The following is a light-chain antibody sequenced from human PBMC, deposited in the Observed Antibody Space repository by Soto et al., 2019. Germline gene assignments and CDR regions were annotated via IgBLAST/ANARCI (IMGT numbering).Light chain of an antibody. CDR2: GAS. V-gene: IGKV3-20*01. Sequence: EIVLTQSPGTLSLSPGERATLSCRASQSININYLAWYQPKPGQGPRLLMYGASRRATGIPDRFSGSGSGTDFTLTSSRLEPEDFSMYYCQQYDSSPRTFGQGTMVEIK. CDR3: QQYDSSPRT. J-gene: IGKJ1*01. CDR1: QSININY.